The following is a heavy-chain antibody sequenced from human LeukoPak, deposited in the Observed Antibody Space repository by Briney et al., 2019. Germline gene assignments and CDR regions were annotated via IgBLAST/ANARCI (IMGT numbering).Heavy chain of an antibody. D-gene: IGHD3-10*01. CDR3: ARVSSGSPSY. CDR1: GFTFSSYA. CDR2: ISYDGSNK. J-gene: IGHJ4*02. Sequence: GGSLRLSCAASGFTFSSYAMHWVRQAPGKGLERVAVISYDGSNKYYADSVKGRFTISRDNSKNTLYLQMNSLRAEDTAVYYCARVSSGSPSYWGQGTLVTVSS. V-gene: IGHV3-30*04.